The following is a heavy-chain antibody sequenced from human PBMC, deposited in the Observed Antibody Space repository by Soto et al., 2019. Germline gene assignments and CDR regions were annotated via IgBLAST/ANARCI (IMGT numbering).Heavy chain of an antibody. Sequence: EVQLLESGGGLVQPGGSLRLSCAASGFTFSSYAMSWVRQAPGKGLEWVSAISGSGGSTYYADSVKGRFTISRDNSKNTRYLQMNSLRAEDTAVYYCAGDQRITIFGVVTDYWCQGTLVTVSS. CDR3: AGDQRITIFGVVTDY. J-gene: IGHJ4*02. D-gene: IGHD3-3*01. CDR1: GFTFSSYA. CDR2: ISGSGGST. V-gene: IGHV3-23*01.